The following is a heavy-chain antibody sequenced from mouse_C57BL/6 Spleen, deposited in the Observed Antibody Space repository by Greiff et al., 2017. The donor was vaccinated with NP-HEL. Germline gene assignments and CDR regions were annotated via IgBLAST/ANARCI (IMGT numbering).Heavy chain of an antibody. V-gene: IGHV5-9*01. CDR1: GFTFSSYT. CDR3: ARRSSYPHYYAMDY. D-gene: IGHD1-1*01. J-gene: IGHJ4*01. Sequence: EVKVVESGGGLVEPGGSLKLSCAASGFTFSSYTMSWVRQTPEKRLEWVATISGGGGNTYYPDSVKGRFTISRDNAKNTLYLQMSSLRSEDTALYYCARRSSYPHYYAMDYWGQGTSVTVSS. CDR2: ISGGGGNT.